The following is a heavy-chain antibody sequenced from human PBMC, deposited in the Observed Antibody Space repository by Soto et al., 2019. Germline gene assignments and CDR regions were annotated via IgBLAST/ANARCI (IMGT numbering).Heavy chain of an antibody. D-gene: IGHD2-2*01. V-gene: IGHV4-59*12. CDR2: IYYSGTT. CDR1: GGSIINYY. CDR3: ASYQQSYAFDI. Sequence: PSETLSLTCTVSGGSIINYYWSWIRQPPGKGLEWIGYIYYSGTTSYNPSLRSRVTISVDTSKNQFSLKLSSVTAADTAVYYCASYQQSYAFDIWGQGTMVNVS. J-gene: IGHJ3*02.